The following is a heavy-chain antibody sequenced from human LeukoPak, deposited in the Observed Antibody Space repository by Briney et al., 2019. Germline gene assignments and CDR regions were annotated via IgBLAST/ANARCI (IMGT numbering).Heavy chain of an antibody. CDR3: AAIKSGYSYGIDY. Sequence: GGSLRLSCAASGFTFSSYSMNWVRQAPGKGLEWVSSITSSGRYIYYADSVKGRFTISRDNSENSLHLQMDSLRAEDTAVYYCAAIKSGYSYGIDYWGQGTLVTVSS. CDR1: GFTFSSYS. D-gene: IGHD5-18*01. V-gene: IGHV3-21*01. J-gene: IGHJ4*02. CDR2: ITSSGRYI.